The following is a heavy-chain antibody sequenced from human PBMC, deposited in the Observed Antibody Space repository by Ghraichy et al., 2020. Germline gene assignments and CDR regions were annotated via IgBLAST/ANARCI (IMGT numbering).Heavy chain of an antibody. J-gene: IGHJ2*01. Sequence: ASVKVSCKASGYTFTSYGISWVRQAPGQGLEWMGWISAYNGNTNYAQKLQGRVTMTTDTSTSTAYMELRSLRSDDTAVYYCAREMGLRFGYWYFDLWGRGTLVTVSS. CDR2: ISAYNGNT. CDR3: AREMGLRFGYWYFDL. D-gene: IGHD3-10*01. V-gene: IGHV1-18*01. CDR1: GYTFTSYG.